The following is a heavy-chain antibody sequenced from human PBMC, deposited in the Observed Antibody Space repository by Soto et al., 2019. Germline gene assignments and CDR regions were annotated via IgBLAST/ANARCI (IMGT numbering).Heavy chain of an antibody. CDR1: GGTFSSYA. V-gene: IGHV1-69*13. Sequence: VASVKVSCKASGGTFSSYAISWVRQAPGQGLEWMGGIIRIFGTADYAQKFQGRVTITADESTSTAYMELSSLRSEDTAVYYCATPPAGYYYYGMDVWGQGTTVTVSS. CDR2: IIRIFGTA. CDR3: ATPPAGYYYYGMDV. J-gene: IGHJ6*02.